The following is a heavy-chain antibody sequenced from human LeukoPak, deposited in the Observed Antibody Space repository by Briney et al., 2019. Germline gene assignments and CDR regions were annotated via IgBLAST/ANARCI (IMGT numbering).Heavy chain of an antibody. J-gene: IGHJ4*02. D-gene: IGHD1-26*01. CDR1: GGSVSSGSYY. V-gene: IGHV4-61*01. Sequence: SETLSLTCTVSGGSVSSGSYYWSWIRQPPGKGLEWIGYIYYSGSTNYNPSLKSRVTISVDTSKNQFSLKLSSVTAADTAVYYCARDLSGSYFDGYWGQGTLVTVSS. CDR3: ARDLSGSYFDGY. CDR2: IYYSGST.